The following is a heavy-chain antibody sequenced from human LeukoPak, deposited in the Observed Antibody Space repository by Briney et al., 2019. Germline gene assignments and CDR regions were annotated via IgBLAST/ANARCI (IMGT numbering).Heavy chain of an antibody. CDR2: IRSKAYRGTT. J-gene: IGHJ6*02. CDR3: TRGPIRLWLYSGMDV. Sequence: GALRLSCRAYGFTFADHAMSWVRQAPGKGLEWVGFIRSKAYRGTTEYAPSVKGRFTISRDDSISIAYLQMNSLKTEDTAIYYCTRGPIRLWLYSGMDVWGQGTTVIVSS. V-gene: IGHV3-49*04. D-gene: IGHD4/OR15-4a*01. CDR1: GFTFADHA.